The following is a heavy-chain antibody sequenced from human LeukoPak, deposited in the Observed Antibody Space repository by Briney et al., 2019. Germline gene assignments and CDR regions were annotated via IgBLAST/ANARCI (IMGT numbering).Heavy chain of an antibody. CDR2: IYWNDDK. V-gene: IGHV2-5*01. D-gene: IGHD3-16*02. J-gene: IGHJ4*02. CDR1: GFSLSTSGVG. CDR3: ANMITFGGVIVPVGFDY. Sequence: SGPTLVNPTQTLTLTCTFSGFSLSTSGVGVGWIRQPPGKALEWLALIYWNDDKRYSPSLKSRLTITKDTSKNQVVLTMTNMDPVDTATYYCANMITFGGVIVPVGFDYWGQGTLSPSPQ.